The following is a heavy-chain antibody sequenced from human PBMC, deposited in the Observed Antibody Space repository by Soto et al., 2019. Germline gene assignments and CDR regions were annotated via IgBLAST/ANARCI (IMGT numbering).Heavy chain of an antibody. CDR3: ANDGAMIVS. V-gene: IGHV3-30*18. CDR2: ISYDGSNK. D-gene: IGHD3-22*01. J-gene: IGHJ5*02. Sequence: PGGSLRLSCAASGFTFSSYGMHWVRQAPGKGLEWVAVISYDGSNKYYADSVKGRFTISRDNSKNTLYLQMNSLRAEDTAVYYCANDGAMIVSWGQGTLVTVSS. CDR1: GFTFSSYG.